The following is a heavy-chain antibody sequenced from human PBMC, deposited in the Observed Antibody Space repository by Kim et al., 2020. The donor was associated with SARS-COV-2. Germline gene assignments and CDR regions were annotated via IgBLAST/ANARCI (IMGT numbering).Heavy chain of an antibody. D-gene: IGHD3-16*01. V-gene: IGHV3-64D*09. Sequence: GGSLRLSCSASGFTFSSYAMHWVRQAPGKGLEYVSAISSNGGSTYYADSVKGRFTISRDNSKNTLYLQMSSLRAEDTAVYYCVKSPGMITPGYWGQGTLVTVSS. J-gene: IGHJ4*02. CDR3: VKSPGMITPGY. CDR2: ISSNGGST. CDR1: GFTFSSYA.